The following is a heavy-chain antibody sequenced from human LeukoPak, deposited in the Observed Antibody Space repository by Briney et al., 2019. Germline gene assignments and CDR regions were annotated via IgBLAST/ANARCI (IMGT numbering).Heavy chain of an antibody. J-gene: IGHJ4*02. D-gene: IGHD3-22*01. CDR2: ISYDGSNK. Sequence: GRSLRLSCAASGFTFSSYAMHWVRQAPGKGLEWVAVISYDGSNKYYADSVKGQFTISRDNSKNTLYLQMNSLRAEDTAVYYCARDDSSGYYYASLDYWGQGTLVTVSS. CDR3: ARDDSSGYYYASLDY. V-gene: IGHV3-30-3*01. CDR1: GFTFSSYA.